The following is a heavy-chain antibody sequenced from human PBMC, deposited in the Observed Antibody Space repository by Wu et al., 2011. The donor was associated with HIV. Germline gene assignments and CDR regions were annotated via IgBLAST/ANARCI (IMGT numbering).Heavy chain of an antibody. CDR1: ADTFSNNP. CDR2: IIPSFGTT. V-gene: IGHV1-69*14. CDR3: ARDLRAYGSGNYYYYGMDV. D-gene: IGHD3-10*01. J-gene: IGHJ6*02. Sequence: QVQLVQSGAEMKKPGSXVKVSCKASADTFSNNPISWVRQAPGQGLEWMTRIIPSFGTTNYAQKFQGRVTITADKSTNTAYMDLSSLKSEDTALYFCARDLRAYGSGNYYYYGMDVWGQGTTVTVSS.